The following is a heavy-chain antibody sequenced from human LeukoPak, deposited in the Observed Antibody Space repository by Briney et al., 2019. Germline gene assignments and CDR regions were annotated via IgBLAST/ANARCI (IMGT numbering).Heavy chain of an antibody. CDR2: INPTGTSS. Sequence: GASVKVSCKSSGYTFTRHYLHWVRQAPGQGLEWVGLINPTGTSSWSAQKFQGRVTLTRDMSTSTDYMELSSLGSEDTAVYYCARDNSLQDMAWWFDPWGQGTLVTVSS. J-gene: IGHJ5*02. CDR3: ARDNSLQDMAWWFDP. CDR1: GYTFTRHY. V-gene: IGHV1-46*01. D-gene: IGHD5-24*01.